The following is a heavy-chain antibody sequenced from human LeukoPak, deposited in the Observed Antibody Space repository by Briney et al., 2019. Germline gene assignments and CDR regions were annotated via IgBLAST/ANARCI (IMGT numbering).Heavy chain of an antibody. V-gene: IGHV3-7*01. J-gene: IGHJ4*02. D-gene: IGHD3-3*01. Sequence: PSETLSLTCTVSGASIYFESYYWSWVRQAPGKGLEWVANIKQDGSDQHSVDSVKGRFTISRDNAKKSLYLQMNSLRAEDAAVYYCVKNRRRGTDFWGGYYLFDYWGQGTQVTVSS. CDR3: VKNRRRGTDFWGGYYLFDY. CDR2: IKQDGSDQ. CDR1: GASIYFESYY.